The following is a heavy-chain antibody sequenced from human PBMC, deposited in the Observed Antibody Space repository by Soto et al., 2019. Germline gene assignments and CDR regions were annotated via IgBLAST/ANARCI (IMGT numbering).Heavy chain of an antibody. CDR3: ARALLEGAFEI. J-gene: IGHJ3*02. D-gene: IGHD3-10*01. V-gene: IGHV3-30-3*01. Sequence: QVQLVESGGGVVQPGRSLRLSCAASGFTFSSYAMHWVRQAPGKGLEWVAVISYDGSNKYYADSVKGRLTISRDNSKNTLYLQMNSLRAEDTAVYYCARALLEGAFEIWGQGTMVTVSS. CDR2: ISYDGSNK. CDR1: GFTFSSYA.